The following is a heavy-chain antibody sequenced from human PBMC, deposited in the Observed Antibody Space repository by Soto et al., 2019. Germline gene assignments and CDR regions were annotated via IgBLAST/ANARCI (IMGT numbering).Heavy chain of an antibody. Sequence: KASETLSLTCAVSGYSISSGYYWGCIRQPPGKGLEWIGSIYHSGSTYYNPSLKSRVTISVDTSKNQFSLKLSSVTAADTAVYYCAMTSHPVRGVDYWGQGTLVTVSS. CDR2: IYHSGST. D-gene: IGHD3-10*01. CDR3: AMTSHPVRGVDY. J-gene: IGHJ4*02. CDR1: GYSISSGYY. V-gene: IGHV4-38-2*01.